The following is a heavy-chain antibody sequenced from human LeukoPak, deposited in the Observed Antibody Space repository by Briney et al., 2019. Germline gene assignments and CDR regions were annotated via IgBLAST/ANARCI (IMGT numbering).Heavy chain of an antibody. D-gene: IGHD6-19*01. J-gene: IGHJ4*02. CDR3: ARALSGCVLCFDY. Sequence: ASVKVSCKASGYTFTSYGISWVRQAPGQGLEWMGWISAYNGNTNYAQKLQGRVTMTTDTSTSTAYMELSSLRPEDTAVYYCARALSGCVLCFDYWGQGSLVTVSS. CDR2: ISAYNGNT. V-gene: IGHV1-18*01. CDR1: GYTFTSYG.